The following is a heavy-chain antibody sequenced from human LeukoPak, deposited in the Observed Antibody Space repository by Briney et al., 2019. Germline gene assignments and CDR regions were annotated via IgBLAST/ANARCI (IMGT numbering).Heavy chain of an antibody. D-gene: IGHD3-9*01. V-gene: IGHV3-23*01. CDR3: AKGVRYFDWLQTKSDAFDI. CDR1: GFTFSSYA. Sequence: GGSLRLSCAASGFTFSSYAMSWVRQAPGKGLEWVSAISGSGGSTYYADSVKGRFTISRDNSKNTLYLQMNSLRAEDTAVYYCAKGVRYFDWLQTKSDAFDIWGQGTMVTVSS. CDR2: ISGSGGST. J-gene: IGHJ3*02.